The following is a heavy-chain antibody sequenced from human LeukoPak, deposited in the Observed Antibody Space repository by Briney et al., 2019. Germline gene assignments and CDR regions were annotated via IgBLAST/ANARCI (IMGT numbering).Heavy chain of an antibody. Sequence: GESLKISCQGSGYTFTDYWIGWVRQMPGKGLEWMGIIFPGDSDTRYSPSFQGQVTISGDKSIDTAYLQWSRLKASDTAMYYCARPHTFRDCPEYFHYWGQGTLVTVSS. V-gene: IGHV5-51*01. D-gene: IGHD2-21*02. J-gene: IGHJ1*01. CDR2: IFPGDSDT. CDR1: GYTFTDYW. CDR3: ARPHTFRDCPEYFHY.